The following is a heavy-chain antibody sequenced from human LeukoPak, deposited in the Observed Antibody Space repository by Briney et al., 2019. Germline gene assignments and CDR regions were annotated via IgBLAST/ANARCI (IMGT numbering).Heavy chain of an antibody. D-gene: IGHD4-17*01. CDR2: INHSGST. J-gene: IGHJ4*02. Sequence: SENLSLTCTVSGASISSYYWSWIRQPPGKGLEWIGEINHSGSTNYNPSLKSRVTISVDTSKNQFSLKLSSVTAADTAVYYCARSPDTVTPYFDYWGQGTLVTVSS. CDR3: ARSPDTVTPYFDY. CDR1: GASISSYY. V-gene: IGHV4-34*01.